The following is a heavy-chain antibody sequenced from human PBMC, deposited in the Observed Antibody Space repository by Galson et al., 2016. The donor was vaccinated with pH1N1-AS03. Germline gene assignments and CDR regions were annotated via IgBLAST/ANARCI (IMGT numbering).Heavy chain of an antibody. D-gene: IGHD4-17*01. V-gene: IGHV4-59*08. Sequence: SETLSLTCTVSGGSISSYYWSWIRQPPGKRLEWIGYIFYNGTTNYNPSLKSRVTISVDTSKNQFSLQLTSVTAADTAVYYCARFPDYGDDVGYWGQGTLVTVAS. CDR3: ARFPDYGDDVGY. J-gene: IGHJ4*02. CDR1: GGSISSYY. CDR2: IFYNGTT.